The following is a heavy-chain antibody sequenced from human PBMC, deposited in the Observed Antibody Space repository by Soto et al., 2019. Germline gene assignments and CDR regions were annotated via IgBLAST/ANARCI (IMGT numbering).Heavy chain of an antibody. CDR3: ARLPNYDFWSGRGYVYFYYMDV. CDR2: IYYSGST. D-gene: IGHD3-3*01. Sequence: SETLSLTCTVSGGSISSSTYYWGWIRQPPGSGLEWIGTIYYSGSTYYNPSLKSRVTISVDTSKNQFSLKLSSVTAAGTAVYYCARLPNYDFWSGRGYVYFYYMDVWGKGTTVTVSS. V-gene: IGHV4-39*01. J-gene: IGHJ6*03. CDR1: GGSISSSTYY.